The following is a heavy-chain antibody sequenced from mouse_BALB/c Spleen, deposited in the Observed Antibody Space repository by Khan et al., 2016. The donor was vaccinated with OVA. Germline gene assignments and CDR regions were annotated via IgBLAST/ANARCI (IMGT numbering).Heavy chain of an antibody. CDR1: NYSFTDYT. J-gene: IGHJ3*01. CDR2: INPYNGGS. D-gene: IGHD1-2*01. V-gene: IGHV1-18*01. CDR3: TRSGYGGFAY. Sequence: EVQLQESGPELVKPGDSMKISCKASNYSFTDYTMNWVKQSHGKNLEWIGLINPYNGGSNYNQKFKGKATLTVDKSSSTAYMELLSLTSADSAVYYCTRSGYGGFAYWGQGTLVTVSA.